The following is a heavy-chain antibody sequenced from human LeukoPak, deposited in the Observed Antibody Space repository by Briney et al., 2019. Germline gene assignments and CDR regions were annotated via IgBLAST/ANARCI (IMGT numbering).Heavy chain of an antibody. CDR3: ASIAAADVDY. CDR2: IYYSGST. J-gene: IGHJ4*02. D-gene: IGHD6-13*01. CDR1: GGSFSGYY. V-gene: IGHV4-39*01. Sequence: SETLSLTCAVYGGSFSGYYWGWLRQPPGKGLEWIGSIYYSGSTYYNPSLKSRVTISVDTSKNQFSLKLSSVTAADTAAYYCASIAAADVDYWGQGTLVTVSS.